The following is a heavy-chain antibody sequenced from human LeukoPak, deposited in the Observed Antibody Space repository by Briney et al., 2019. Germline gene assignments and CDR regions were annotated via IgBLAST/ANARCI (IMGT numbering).Heavy chain of an antibody. CDR2: INPNSGDT. J-gene: IGHJ6*03. V-gene: IGHV1-2*02. D-gene: IGHD3-9*01. Sequence: ASVKVSCKASGYTFTGYYMHWVRQAPGQGLEWMGWINPNSGDTNYAQKFQGRVTMTRDTSISTAYMELSRLRSDDTAVYYCARGAYDILTGYYTDYYYYMDVWDKGTTVTISS. CDR3: ARGAYDILTGYYTDYYYYMDV. CDR1: GYTFTGYY.